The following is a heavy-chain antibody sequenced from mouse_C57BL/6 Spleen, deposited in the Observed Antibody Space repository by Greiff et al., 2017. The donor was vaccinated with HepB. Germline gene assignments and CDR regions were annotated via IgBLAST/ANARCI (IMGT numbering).Heavy chain of an antibody. CDR3: ARGDYDYDGGYFDV. D-gene: IGHD2-4*01. Sequence: QVQLKQPGAELVKPGASVKLSCKASGYTFTSYWMHWVKQRPGQGLEWIGMIHPNSGSTNYNEKFKSKATLTVDKSSSTAYMQLSSLTSEDSAVYYCARGDYDYDGGYFDVWGTGTTVTVSS. V-gene: IGHV1-64*01. CDR2: IHPNSGST. CDR1: GYTFTSYW. J-gene: IGHJ1*03.